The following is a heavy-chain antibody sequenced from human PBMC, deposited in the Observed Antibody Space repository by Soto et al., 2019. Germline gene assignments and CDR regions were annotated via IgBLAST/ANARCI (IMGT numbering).Heavy chain of an antibody. Sequence: ASVKVSCKASGYTFTRYYMHWVRQAPGQGLEWMGIINPNGGITSYAQKFQGRVTMTRDTSTSTVYMELSSLRSEDTAVYYCVRGTGTIWGWFDSWGQGTLVTVSS. CDR3: VRGTGTIWGWFDS. CDR1: GYTFTRYY. J-gene: IGHJ5*01. D-gene: IGHD1-7*01. CDR2: INPNGGIT. V-gene: IGHV1-46*03.